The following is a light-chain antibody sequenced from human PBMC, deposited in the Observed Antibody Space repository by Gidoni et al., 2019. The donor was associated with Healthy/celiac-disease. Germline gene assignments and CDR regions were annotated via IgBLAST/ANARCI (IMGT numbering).Light chain of an antibody. CDR3: QQYGSSPT. Sequence: EFVLTQSPGTLSLSPGERATLSCRASQSVSSSYLAWYQQKPGQAPRLLIYGASSTATGIPDRFSGSGSGTDCTLTSSRLEPEDFAVYYCQQYGSSPTFGGGTKVEIK. CDR1: QSVSSSY. CDR2: GAS. J-gene: IGKJ4*01. V-gene: IGKV3-20*01.